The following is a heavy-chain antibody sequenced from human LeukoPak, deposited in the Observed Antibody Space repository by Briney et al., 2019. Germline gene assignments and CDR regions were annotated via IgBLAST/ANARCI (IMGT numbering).Heavy chain of an antibody. CDR3: LKDRGYAVAPPPWFDP. CDR2: ITSNGGRT. D-gene: IGHD2-8*01. V-gene: IGHV3-64D*06. CDR1: GFTFSSYA. J-gene: IGHJ5*02. Sequence: GGSLRLSCSASGFTFSSYAMHWVRQAPGKGLEYVSGITSNGGRTNYADSVKDRFSISSDNSKNTLYLQMTSLRDEDTAVYFFLKDRGYAVAPPPWFDPWGQGTLVTVSS.